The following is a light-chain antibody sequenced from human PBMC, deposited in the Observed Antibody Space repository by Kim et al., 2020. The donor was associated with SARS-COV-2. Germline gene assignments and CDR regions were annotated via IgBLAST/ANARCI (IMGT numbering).Light chain of an antibody. J-gene: IGKJ1*01. V-gene: IGKV3-20*01. CDR1: QTVSSSY. CDR2: VAS. CDR3: QQYDSSPWT. Sequence: SLGARATLSCRASQTVSSSYLAWYQQKPGQAPRLLIYVASSRATGIPDRFSGSGSGTDFTLTISRLEPEDFAVYYCQQYDSSPWTFGQGTKVDIK.